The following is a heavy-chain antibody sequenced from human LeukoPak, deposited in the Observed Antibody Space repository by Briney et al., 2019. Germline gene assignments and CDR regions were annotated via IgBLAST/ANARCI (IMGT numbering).Heavy chain of an antibody. J-gene: IGHJ4*02. CDR3: ARGNFYSGSGSSPVGY. Sequence: GGSLRLSCAASGFTFNSYWMHWVRQAPGKGLVWVSRINSDGSRTNYVDSAKGRFTISRDNAKNTLFLQMNSLRAEDTAVYYCARGNFYSGSGSSPVGYWAQGPLVPVSS. CDR1: GFTFNSYW. CDR2: INSDGSRT. D-gene: IGHD3-10*01. V-gene: IGHV3-74*01.